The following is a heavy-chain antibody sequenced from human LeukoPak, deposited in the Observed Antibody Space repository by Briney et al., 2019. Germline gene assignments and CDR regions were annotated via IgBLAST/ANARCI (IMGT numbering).Heavy chain of an antibody. CDR2: IKSKTDGGTT. D-gene: IGHD2-2*01. V-gene: IGHV3-15*01. CDR1: GFTFSNAW. Sequence: GGSRRLSCAASGFTFSNAWMSWVRQAPGKGLEWVGRIKSKTDGGTTDYAAPVKGRFTISRDDSKNTLYLQMNSLKTEDTAVYYCTTFLTSGIVVVPAALEGVDYWGQGTLVTVSS. CDR3: TTFLTSGIVVVPAALEGVDY. J-gene: IGHJ4*02.